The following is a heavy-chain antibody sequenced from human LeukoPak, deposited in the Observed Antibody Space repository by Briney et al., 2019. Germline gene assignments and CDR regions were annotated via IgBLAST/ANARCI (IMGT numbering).Heavy chain of an antibody. CDR2: ISYDGSNK. CDR1: GFTFSSYA. Sequence: GRSLRLSCAASGFTFSSYAMHWARQAPGKGLEWVAVISYDGSNKYYADSVKGRFTISRDNSKNTLYLQMNSLRAEDTAVYYCARDSTDGVIPRELHPPFDYWGQGTLVTVSS. V-gene: IGHV3-30-3*01. CDR3: ARDSTDGVIPRELHPPFDY. D-gene: IGHD1-26*01. J-gene: IGHJ4*02.